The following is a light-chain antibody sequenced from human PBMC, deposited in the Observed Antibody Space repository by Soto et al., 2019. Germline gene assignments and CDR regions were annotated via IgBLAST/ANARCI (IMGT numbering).Light chain of an antibody. CDR3: SSYTSSSTLYV. V-gene: IGLV2-14*01. J-gene: IGLJ1*01. CDR1: SSDVGGYDY. CDR2: EVI. Sequence: QSVLTQSASVSGSPGQSITIPCTGTSSDVGGYDYVSWYQQHPGKVPKLIIYEVIKRPSGVSHRFSGSKSGDSASLTISGLQTEDEADYYCSSYTSSSTLYVFGTGTKVTVL.